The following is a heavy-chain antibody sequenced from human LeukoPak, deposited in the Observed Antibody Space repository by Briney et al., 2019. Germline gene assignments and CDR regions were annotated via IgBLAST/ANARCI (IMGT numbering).Heavy chain of an antibody. CDR3: ARTYGDYGLYYFDY. D-gene: IGHD4-17*01. J-gene: IGHJ4*02. CDR2: IYTSGST. Sequence: PSETLSLTCTVSGGSISSYYWSWIRQPAGKGLEWIGRIYTSGSTNYNPSLKSRVTISVDTSKNQFSLKLSSVTAADTAVYYCARTYGDYGLYYFDYWGQGTLVTVSS. CDR1: GGSISSYY. V-gene: IGHV4-4*07.